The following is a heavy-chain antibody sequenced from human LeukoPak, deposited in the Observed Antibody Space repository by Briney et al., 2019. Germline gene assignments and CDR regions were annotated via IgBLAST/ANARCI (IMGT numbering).Heavy chain of an antibody. V-gene: IGHV3-7*01. CDR2: IKRDGSEK. CDR1: GFTFSSYW. Sequence: GGSLRLSCAASGFTFSSYWMSWVRQAPGKGLEWVANIKRDGSEKYYVDSVKGRFTISRDNAKNSLYLQMNSLRTEDTAVYYCARAPFGELSLYYFDYWGQGTLVTVSS. CDR3: ARAPFGELSLYYFDY. J-gene: IGHJ4*02. D-gene: IGHD3-10*01.